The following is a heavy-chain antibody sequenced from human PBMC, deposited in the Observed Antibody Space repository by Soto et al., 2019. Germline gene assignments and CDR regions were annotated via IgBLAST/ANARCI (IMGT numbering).Heavy chain of an antibody. J-gene: IGHJ4*02. V-gene: IGHV3-53*01. CDR3: ARVGPYYDFWSAYY. CDR1: GFTVSSNY. CDR2: IYSGGST. Sequence: GGSLRLSCAASGFTVSSNYMSWVRQAPGKGLEWVSVIYSGGSTYYADSVKGRFTISRDNSKNTLYLQMNSLRAEDTAVYYCARVGPYYDFWSAYYWGQGNLVTVSS. D-gene: IGHD3-3*01.